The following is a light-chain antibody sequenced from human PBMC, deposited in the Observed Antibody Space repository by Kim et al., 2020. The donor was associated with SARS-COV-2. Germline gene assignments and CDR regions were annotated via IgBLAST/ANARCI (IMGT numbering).Light chain of an antibody. J-gene: IGKJ1*01. CDR3: QQYYSTPWT. V-gene: IGKV4-1*01. Sequence: DIVMTQSPDSLAVSLGERATINCKSSQSVLYSSSNKNYLAWYQQKPGQPPKLLFYWASTRESGVPDRFSGSGSGTDFTLTISSLQAEDVAVYYCQQYYSTPWTFDQGTKVDIK. CDR2: WAS. CDR1: QSVLYSSSNKNY.